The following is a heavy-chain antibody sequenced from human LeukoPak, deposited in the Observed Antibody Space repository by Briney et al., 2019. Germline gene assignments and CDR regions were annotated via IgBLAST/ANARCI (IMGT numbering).Heavy chain of an antibody. CDR3: ARGPVGGATYYDGDAFDI. D-gene: IGHD1-26*01. V-gene: IGHV4-59*12. CDR2: IYYSGST. CDR1: GGSISSYY. Sequence: SETLSLTCTVSGGSISSYYWSWIRQPPGKGLEWVGYIYYSGSTNYNPSLKSRVTISVDTSKNQFSLKLSSVTAADTAVYYCARGPVGGATYYDGDAFDIWGQGTMVTVSS. J-gene: IGHJ3*02.